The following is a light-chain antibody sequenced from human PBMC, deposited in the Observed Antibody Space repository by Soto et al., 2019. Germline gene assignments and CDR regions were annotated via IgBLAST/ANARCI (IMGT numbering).Light chain of an antibody. CDR1: SSDVGSYNL. CDR3: CSYAGSRRV. CDR2: EGS. Sequence: QSVLTQPASVSGSPGQSITISCTGTSSDVGSYNLVSWYQQHPGKAPKLMIYEGSKRPSGVSNRFSGSKSGNTASLTISGLQAEDEADYYYCSYAGSRRVFGGGTKLTVL. J-gene: IGLJ2*01. V-gene: IGLV2-23*01.